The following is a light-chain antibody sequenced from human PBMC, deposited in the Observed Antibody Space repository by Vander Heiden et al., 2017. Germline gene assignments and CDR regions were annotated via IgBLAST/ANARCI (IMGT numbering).Light chain of an antibody. CDR3: YSYAGSSTWV. CDR2: DVS. CDR1: GCAVGGYNL. Sequence: QSALTQPASVSGSPGQSLTLSCPGTGCAVGGYNLVSWYQPYPGKAPKPMLYDVSKRPSGVSSRFSGSKTDNPAPRTSYRLQVEDETDYYCYSYAGSSTWVFGGGTRLTVL. V-gene: IGLV2-23*02. J-gene: IGLJ3*02.